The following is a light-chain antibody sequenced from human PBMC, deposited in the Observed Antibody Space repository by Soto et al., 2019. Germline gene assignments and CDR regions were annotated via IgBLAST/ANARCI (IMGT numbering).Light chain of an antibody. CDR1: SSDVGGYNY. CDR3: SSYTGSSSWV. Sequence: QSVLTQPASVSGSPGQSITISRTGTSSDVGGYNYVSWYQQHPGKAPKLMIYEVSNRPSGVSNRFSGSKSGNTASLTISGLQAEDETDYYCSSYTGSSSWVFGGGTKLTVL. V-gene: IGLV2-14*01. J-gene: IGLJ3*02. CDR2: EVS.